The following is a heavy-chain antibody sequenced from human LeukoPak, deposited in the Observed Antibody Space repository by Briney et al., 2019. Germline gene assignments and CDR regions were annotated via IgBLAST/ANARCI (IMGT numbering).Heavy chain of an antibody. V-gene: IGHV4-30-4*01. D-gene: IGHD3-3*01. CDR1: GGSISSGDYY. CDR2: IYYSGST. Sequence: SETLSLTWTVSGGSISSGDYYWSWIRQPPGKGLEWIGDIYYSGSTYYNPSLKSRVTISVDTSKKQFSLKVSSVTAADTAVYYCARGYDAEWLLWGQGTLVTVSS. CDR3: ARGYDAEWLL. J-gene: IGHJ4*02.